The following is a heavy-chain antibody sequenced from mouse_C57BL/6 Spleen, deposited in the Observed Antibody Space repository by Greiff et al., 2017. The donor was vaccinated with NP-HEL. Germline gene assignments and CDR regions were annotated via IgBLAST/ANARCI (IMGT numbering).Heavy chain of an antibody. CDR2: IYPRSGNT. Sequence: QVQLQQPGAELVKPGASVKMSCKASGYTFTSYGISWVKQRTGQGLEWIGEIYPRSGNTYYNEKFKGKATLTADKSSSTAYMELRSLTSEDSAVYFCARCEGYDDDHLYYAMDYWGQGTSVTVSS. CDR1: GYTFTSYG. D-gene: IGHD2-4*01. V-gene: IGHV1-81*01. CDR3: ARCEGYDDDHLYYAMDY. J-gene: IGHJ4*01.